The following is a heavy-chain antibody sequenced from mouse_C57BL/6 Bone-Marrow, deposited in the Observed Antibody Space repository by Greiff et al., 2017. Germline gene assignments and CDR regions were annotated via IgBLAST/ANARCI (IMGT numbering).Heavy chain of an antibody. D-gene: IGHD2-1*01. V-gene: IGHV5-17*01. CDR2: ISSGSSTI. CDR1: GFTFSDYG. J-gene: IGHJ3*01. Sequence: EVMLVESGGGLVKPGGSLKLSCAASGFTFSDYGMHWVRQAPEKVLEWVAYISSGSSTIYYADTVKGRFTISRDNAKNTLFLQMTSLGSEDTAMYDCARRWYGGFAYWGQGTLVTVSA. CDR3: ARRWYGGFAY.